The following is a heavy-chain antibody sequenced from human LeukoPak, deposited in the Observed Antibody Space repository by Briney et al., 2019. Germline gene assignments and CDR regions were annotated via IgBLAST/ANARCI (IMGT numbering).Heavy chain of an antibody. CDR3: ARGRYDCSGYYVDY. V-gene: IGHV4-59*11. J-gene: IGHJ4*02. CDR1: GGSISSHY. CDR2: IYYSGST. D-gene: IGHD3-22*01. Sequence: SETLSLTCTVSGGSISSHYWSWIRQPPGKGLEWIGYIYYSGSTNYNPSLKSRVTISVDTSKNQFSLKLSSVTAADTAVYYCARGRYDCSGYYVDYWGQGTLVTVSS.